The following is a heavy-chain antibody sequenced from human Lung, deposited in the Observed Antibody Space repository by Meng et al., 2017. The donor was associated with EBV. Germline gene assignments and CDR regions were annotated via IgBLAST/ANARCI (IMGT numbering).Heavy chain of an antibody. CDR3: ARDSPLDGYSLLDF. V-gene: IGHV7-4-1*02. Sequence: QVMLVQFGSGLNQPGASTKVSCRTTGSPFPSYAINGLPQAAGQGLDWMGWIDTNNWNPTYDQGFTVLFVSSMDNSVSTAYLQINSLRADDTSVYYCARDSPLDGYSLLDFWGQGTLVTVSS. CDR2: IDTNNWNP. CDR1: GSPFPSYA. D-gene: IGHD5-24*01. J-gene: IGHJ4*02.